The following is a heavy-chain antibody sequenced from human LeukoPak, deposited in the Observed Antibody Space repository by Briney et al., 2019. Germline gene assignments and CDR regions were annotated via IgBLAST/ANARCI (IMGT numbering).Heavy chain of an antibody. CDR2: ISYDGSNK. V-gene: IGHV3-30-3*01. D-gene: IGHD6-13*01. CDR1: GFTFSSYW. CDR3: ARDSVAAAGSDY. J-gene: IGHJ4*02. Sequence: SGGSLRLSCAASGFTFSSYWMNWVRQAPGKGLEWVAVISYDGSNKYYADSVKGRFTISRDNSKNTLYLQMNSLRAEDTAVYYCARDSVAAAGSDYWGQGTLVTVSS.